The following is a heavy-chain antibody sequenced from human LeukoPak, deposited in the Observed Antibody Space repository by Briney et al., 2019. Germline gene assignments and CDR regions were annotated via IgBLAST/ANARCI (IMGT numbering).Heavy chain of an antibody. J-gene: IGHJ4*02. CDR1: GGTFSSYA. Sequence: SVKVSCKASGGTFSSYAISWVRQAPGQGLEWMGGVIPIFGTANYAQKFQGRVTITADESTSTAYMELSSLRSEDTAVYYCARARDGYSAHNYFDYWGQGTLVTVSS. D-gene: IGHD5-24*01. V-gene: IGHV1-69*13. CDR2: VIPIFGTA. CDR3: ARARDGYSAHNYFDY.